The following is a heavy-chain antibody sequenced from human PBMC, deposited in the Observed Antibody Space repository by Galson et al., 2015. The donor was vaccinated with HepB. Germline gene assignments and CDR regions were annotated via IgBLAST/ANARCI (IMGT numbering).Heavy chain of an antibody. CDR1: GFIFSSYG. J-gene: IGHJ4*02. V-gene: IGHV3-30*18. CDR2: ISNDGSNK. CDR3: AKEVYVELPGY. Sequence: SLRLSCAASGFIFSSYGMHWVRQAPGKGLEWVAVISNDGSNKYYAESVKGRITISRDNSKNTLYLQMNSLRPEDTAVYYCAKEVYVELPGYWGQGTLVTVSS. D-gene: IGHD1-26*01.